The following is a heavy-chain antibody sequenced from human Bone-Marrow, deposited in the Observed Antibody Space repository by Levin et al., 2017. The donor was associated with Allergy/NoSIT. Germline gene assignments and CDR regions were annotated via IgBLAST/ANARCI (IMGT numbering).Heavy chain of an antibody. Sequence: GGSLRLSCAASGFTFSSYAMHWVRQAPGKGLEWVAVISYDGSNKYYADSVKGRFTISRDNSKNTLYLQMNSLRAEDTAVYYCARSITRSSWYEKSTPGVDYWGQGTLVTVSS. D-gene: IGHD6-13*01. CDR2: ISYDGSNK. J-gene: IGHJ4*02. CDR3: ARSITRSSWYEKSTPGVDY. V-gene: IGHV3-30*04. CDR1: GFTFSSYA.